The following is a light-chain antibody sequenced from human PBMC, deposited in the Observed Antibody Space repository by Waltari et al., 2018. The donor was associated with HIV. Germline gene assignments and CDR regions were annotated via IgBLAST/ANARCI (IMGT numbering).Light chain of an antibody. V-gene: IGLV2-8*01. Sequence: QSALSQPHSASGSPGQSVTLSCTGTNSDIGNYDYVSWYQHHPGKAPKLVISEVTKRPSGVSDRFSGSKSGNTAFLTVSGLQAEDEADYYCSSFANRDGFYVLFGGGTRLTVL. CDR2: EVT. CDR3: SSFANRDGFYVL. J-gene: IGLJ2*01. CDR1: NSDIGNYDY.